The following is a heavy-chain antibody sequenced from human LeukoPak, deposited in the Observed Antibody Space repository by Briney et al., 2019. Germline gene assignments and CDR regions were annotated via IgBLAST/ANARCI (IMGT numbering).Heavy chain of an antibody. CDR1: GFAVSSHY. Sequence: GGSLRLSCAASGFAVSSHYMSWVRQAPGKGLEWVSIISSDGITSYADSIKGRFTISRDNSRNTVYLQMSSLRPEDTAVYYCARSLGTTCLHRDAFDVWGQGTVVTVSS. J-gene: IGHJ3*01. CDR2: ISSDGIT. D-gene: IGHD1-26*01. CDR3: ARSLGTTCLHRDAFDV. V-gene: IGHV3-66*02.